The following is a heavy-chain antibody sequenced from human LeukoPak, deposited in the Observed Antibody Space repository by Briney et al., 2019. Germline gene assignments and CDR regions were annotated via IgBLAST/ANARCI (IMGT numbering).Heavy chain of an antibody. CDR2: MNPNSGNT. D-gene: IGHD6-13*01. J-gene: IGHJ4*02. CDR1: GYTFTSYD. CDR3: ARGTSGRIAAARRW. V-gene: IGHV1-8*01. Sequence: ASVKVSCKASGYTFTSYDINWVRQATGQGLEWMGWMNPNSGNTGYAQKFQGRVTMTRNTSISTAYMELSSLRSEDTAVYYCARGTSGRIAAARRWWGQGTLVTVSS.